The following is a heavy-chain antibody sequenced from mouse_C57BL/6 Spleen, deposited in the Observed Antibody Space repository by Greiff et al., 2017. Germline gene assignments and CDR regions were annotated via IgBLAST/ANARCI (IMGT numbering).Heavy chain of an antibody. CDR2: IYWDDDK. Sequence: QVTLKVCGPGILQSSQTLSLTCSFSGFSLSTSGMGVSWIRQPSGKGLEWLAHIYWDDDKRYNPSLKSRLTISKDTSRNQVFLKITSVDTADTATYYCARSNYGSSYENYFDYWGQGTTLTVSS. V-gene: IGHV8-12*01. CDR3: ARSNYGSSYENYFDY. D-gene: IGHD1-1*01. CDR1: GFSLSTSGMG. J-gene: IGHJ2*01.